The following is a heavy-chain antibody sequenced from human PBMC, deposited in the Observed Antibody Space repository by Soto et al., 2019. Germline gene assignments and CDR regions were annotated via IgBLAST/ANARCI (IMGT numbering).Heavy chain of an antibody. D-gene: IGHD6-6*01. V-gene: IGHV4-30-4*01. CDR3: ARGSSSSPGWFDP. J-gene: IGHJ5*02. CDR2: IYYSGST. CDR1: GGSISSGDYY. Sequence: LSLTCTVSGGSISSGDYYWSWIRQPPGKGLEWIGYIYYSGSTYYNPSLKSRVTISVDTSKNQFSLKLSSVTAADTAVYYCARGSSSSPGWFDPWGQGTLVTVSS.